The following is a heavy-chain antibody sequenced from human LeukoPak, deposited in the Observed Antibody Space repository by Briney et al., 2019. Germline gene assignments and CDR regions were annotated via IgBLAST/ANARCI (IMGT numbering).Heavy chain of an antibody. J-gene: IGHJ4*02. Sequence: SETLSLTCTVSSGSISSYYWSWIRQPPGKGLEWIGYIYYSGSTNYNPSLKSRVTISVDTSKNQFSLKLSSVTAADTAVYYCARALPGDSLDYWGQGTLVTVSS. CDR2: IYYSGST. V-gene: IGHV4-59*01. D-gene: IGHD3-16*01. CDR1: SGSISSYY. CDR3: ARALPGDSLDY.